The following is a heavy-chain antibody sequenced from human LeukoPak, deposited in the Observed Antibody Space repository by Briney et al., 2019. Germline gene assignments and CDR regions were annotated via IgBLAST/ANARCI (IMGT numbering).Heavy chain of an antibody. V-gene: IGHV1-69*04. D-gene: IGHD6-19*01. CDR2: IIPILGIA. J-gene: IGHJ4*02. CDR1: GGTFSSYA. Sequence: SVKVSCKASGGTFSSYAISWLRQAPGQGLEWMGRIIPILGIANYAQKFQGRVTITADKSTSTAYMELSSLRSEDTAVYYCARAGGDSSGWYGDYWGQGTPVTVSS. CDR3: ARAGGDSSGWYGDY.